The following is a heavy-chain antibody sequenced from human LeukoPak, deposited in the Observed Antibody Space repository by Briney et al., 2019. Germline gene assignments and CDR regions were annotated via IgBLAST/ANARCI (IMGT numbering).Heavy chain of an antibody. CDR3: AISQLVYRFDY. CDR2: IYYSGST. J-gene: IGHJ4*02. CDR1: GGSISSYY. D-gene: IGHD6-6*01. Sequence: SETLSLTCNVSGGSISSYYWSWIRQPPGKGLEWIGYIYYSGSTNYNPSLKSRVTISVDTSKNQFSLKLSSVTAADTAVYYCAISQLVYRFDYWGQGTLVTVSS. V-gene: IGHV4-59*01.